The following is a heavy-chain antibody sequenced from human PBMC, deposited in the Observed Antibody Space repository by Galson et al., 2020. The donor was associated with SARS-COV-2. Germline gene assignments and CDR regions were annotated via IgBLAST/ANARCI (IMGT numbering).Heavy chain of an antibody. CDR1: GGTLDTYA. CDR3: ARDTSGLDV. Sequence: VSCKASGGTLDTYAITWVRQAPGQGLEWMGGTIPIFGTPNYAQKFQGRVTITADKSTNTAYMELGSLTSYDTAIYYCARDTSGLDVWGPGTTVTVSS. CDR2: TIPIFGTP. V-gene: IGHV1-69*06. J-gene: IGHJ6*02.